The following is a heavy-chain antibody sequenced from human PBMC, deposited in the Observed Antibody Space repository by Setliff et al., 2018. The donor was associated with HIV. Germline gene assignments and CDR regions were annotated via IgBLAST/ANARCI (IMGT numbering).Heavy chain of an antibody. V-gene: IGHV1-69*13. CDR2: IIPIFGTA. Sequence: SVMVSCKASGGTFSSYAISWVRQAPGQGLEWMGGIIPIFGTANYAQKFQGRVTITADESTSTAYMELSSLRSEDTAVYYCAATYYYDSSGLHGFDYWGQGTLVTVSS. CDR3: AATYYYDSSGLHGFDY. J-gene: IGHJ4*02. D-gene: IGHD3-22*01. CDR1: GGTFSSYA.